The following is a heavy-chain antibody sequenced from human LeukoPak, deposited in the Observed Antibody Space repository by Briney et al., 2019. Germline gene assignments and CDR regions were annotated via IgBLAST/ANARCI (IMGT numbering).Heavy chain of an antibody. D-gene: IGHD6-19*01. CDR3: AREGAVAGTAHYFDY. J-gene: IGHJ4*02. CDR1: GGSISSYY. CDR2: IYYSGST. V-gene: IGHV4-59*01. Sequence: SETLSLTCTVSGGSISSYYWSWIRQPPGKGLEWIGYIYYSGSTNYNPSLKSRVTLSVDTSKNQFSLKLSSVTAADTAVYYCAREGAVAGTAHYFDYWGQGTLVTVSS.